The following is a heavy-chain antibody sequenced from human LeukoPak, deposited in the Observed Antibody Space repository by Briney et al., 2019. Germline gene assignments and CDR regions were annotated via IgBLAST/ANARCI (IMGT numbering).Heavy chain of an antibody. CDR3: TTDKFCGGGSCYSSGPFDS. CDR2: FDPEDGEI. V-gene: IGHV1-24*01. J-gene: IGHJ4*02. D-gene: IGHD2-15*01. CDR1: GFTLTELS. Sequence: ASVKVSCKVSGFTLTELSMHWVRQAPGKGLEWMGGFDPEDGEIIYAQNFQDRVTMTEDTSADTAYMELSSLRSEDTAVYYCTTDKFCGGGSCYSSGPFDSWGQGTLVTVSS.